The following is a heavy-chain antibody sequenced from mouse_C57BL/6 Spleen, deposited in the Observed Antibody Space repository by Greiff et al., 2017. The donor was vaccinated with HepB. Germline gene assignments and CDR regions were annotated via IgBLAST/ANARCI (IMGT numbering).Heavy chain of an antibody. J-gene: IGHJ1*03. Sequence: EVQLKESGPELVKPGASVKMSCKASGYTFTDYNMHWVKQSHGKSLEWIGNINPNNGGTSYNQKFKGKATVTVNKSSSTAYMELRSLTSEDSAVYHCGRSGGPYYSNPHWYFDVWGTGTTVTVSS. CDR3: GRSGGPYYSNPHWYFDV. CDR2: INPNNGGT. V-gene: IGHV1-22*01. CDR1: GYTFTDYN. D-gene: IGHD2-5*01.